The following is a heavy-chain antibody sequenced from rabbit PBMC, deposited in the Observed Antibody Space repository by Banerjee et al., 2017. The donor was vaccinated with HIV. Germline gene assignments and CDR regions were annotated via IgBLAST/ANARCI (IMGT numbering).Heavy chain of an antibody. J-gene: IGHJ4*01. V-gene: IGHV1S45*01. Sequence: QQQLEESGGGLVKPEGSLTLTCKAAGFAFSTNTMCWVRQAPGKGLEWIGCINTSSGSTYYASWAKGRFTISKTSSTTVTLQMTSLTAADTATYFCAKDLWYPLNLWGPGTLVTVS. CDR1: GFAFSTNT. CDR2: INTSSGST. D-gene: IGHD7-1*01. CDR3: AKDLWYPLNL.